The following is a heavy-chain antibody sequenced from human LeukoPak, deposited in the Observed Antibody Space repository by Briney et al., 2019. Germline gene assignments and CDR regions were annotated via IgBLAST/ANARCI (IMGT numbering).Heavy chain of an antibody. J-gene: IGHJ1*01. CDR3: ARTDETAPAEDFQH. CDR1: GFTFSSYG. Sequence: GRSLRLSCAASGFTFSSYGMHWVRQAPGQGLEWVALISYDGSNKYYADSVKGRFTISRDNSKNTLYLQMKSLRAEDTAVYYCARTDETAPAEDFQHWGQGTLVTVSS. D-gene: IGHD2-21*02. CDR2: ISYDGSNK. V-gene: IGHV3-30*03.